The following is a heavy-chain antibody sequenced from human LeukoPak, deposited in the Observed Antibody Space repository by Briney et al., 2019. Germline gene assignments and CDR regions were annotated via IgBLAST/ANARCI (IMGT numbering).Heavy chain of an antibody. J-gene: IGHJ4*02. CDR1: GGSISSSSYY. CDR2: IYYSGST. D-gene: IGHD6-13*01. Sequence: IPSETLSLICTVSGGSISSSSYYWGWIRQPPGKGLEWIGSIYYSGSTYYNPSLKSRVTISVDTSKNQFSLKLSSVTAADTAVYYCARCHSSSWYGDYFDYWGQGTLVTVSS. V-gene: IGHV4-39*01. CDR3: ARCHSSSWYGDYFDY.